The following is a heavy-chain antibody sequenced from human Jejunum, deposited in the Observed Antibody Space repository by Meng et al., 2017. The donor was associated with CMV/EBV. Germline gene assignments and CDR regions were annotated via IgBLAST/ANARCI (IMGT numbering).Heavy chain of an antibody. V-gene: IGHV1-2*02. D-gene: IGHD2-21*01. J-gene: IGHJ4*02. CDR2: INPSSGAI. CDR1: GYAFTGYY. CDR3: SRGGGGDGTYLLDY. Sequence: QVQLLQSGAEVKKPGASGKVSCKASGYAFTGYYIHWLRQAPGQGLEWMGWINPSSGAIFYAQKFQDRVTMSRETSITTVYMDLSSLRSDDTAVYFCSRGGGGDGTYLLDYWGQGTLVTVSS.